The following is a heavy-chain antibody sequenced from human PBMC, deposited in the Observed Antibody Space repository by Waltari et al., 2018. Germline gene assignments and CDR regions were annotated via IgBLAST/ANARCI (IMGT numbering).Heavy chain of an antibody. J-gene: IGHJ3*01. CDR2: VYHSGAT. Sequence: QVKLQESGPGLVRPSETLSLTCLVSDQSIKSGFSWGWLRLPPGKGLAWIGSVYHSGATYYNPSLSSRVTISVDTSKNQVFLRLASVTAADTGMYYCARDHSTSWSHDAYDVWGPGTMVTVAS. D-gene: IGHD2-2*01. CDR1: DQSIKSGFS. V-gene: IGHV4-38-2*02. CDR3: ARDHSTSWSHDAYDV.